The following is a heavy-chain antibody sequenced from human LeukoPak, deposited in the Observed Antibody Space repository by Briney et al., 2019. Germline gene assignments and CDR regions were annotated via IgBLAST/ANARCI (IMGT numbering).Heavy chain of an antibody. CDR3: ARRITGTTSDSFDY. J-gene: IGHJ4*02. D-gene: IGHD1-20*01. V-gene: IGHV4-34*01. CDR1: GGSFSGYY. Sequence: SETLSLTCAVYGGSFSGYYWTWIRQPPGKGLEWIGEINHNEVTNYNPSLKCRGTISVDTFKKQFSLKLTSVTAADTAVYYCARRITGTTSDSFDYWGQGTLVTVSS. CDR2: INHNEVT.